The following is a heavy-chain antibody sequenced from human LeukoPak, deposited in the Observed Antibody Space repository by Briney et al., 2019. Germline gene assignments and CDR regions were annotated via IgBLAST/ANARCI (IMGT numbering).Heavy chain of an antibody. J-gene: IGHJ5*02. Sequence: SETLSLTCTVPGGSISSGSYYWSWIRQPAGKGLEWIGRIYTSGSTNYNPSLKSRVTISVDTSKNQFSLKLSSVTAADTAVYYCAREHPIVVVPAAIGWFDPWGQGTLVIVSS. D-gene: IGHD2-2*02. CDR2: IYTSGST. CDR3: AREHPIVVVPAAIGWFDP. CDR1: GGSISSGSYY. V-gene: IGHV4-61*02.